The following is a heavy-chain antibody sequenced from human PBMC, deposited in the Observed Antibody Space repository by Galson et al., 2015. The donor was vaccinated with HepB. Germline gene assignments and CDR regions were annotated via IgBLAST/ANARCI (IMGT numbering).Heavy chain of an antibody. J-gene: IGHJ3*02. V-gene: IGHV1-46*01. D-gene: IGHD3-9*01. Sequence: SVKVSCKASGYTFTSYYMHWVRQAPGQGLEWMGIINPSGGSTSYAQKFQGRVTMTRDTSTSTVYMELSSLRAEDTAVYYCAKGSRSNKYYDILKRVAEPVRGDAFDIWGQGTMVTVSS. CDR2: INPSGGST. CDR1: GYTFTSYY. CDR3: AKGSRSNKYYDILKRVAEPVRGDAFDI.